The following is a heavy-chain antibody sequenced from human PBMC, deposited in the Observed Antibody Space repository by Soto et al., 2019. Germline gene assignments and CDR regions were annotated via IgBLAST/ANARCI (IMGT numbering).Heavy chain of an antibody. Sequence: ASVKVSCTASGYTFTSYYMHWVRQAPGQGLEWMGIINPSSGSTTYAQMFQGRVTMTRDTSTSTVYMELSSLRSEDTAVYYCARAMRYSNSWFPNWGQGTLVTVSS. CDR1: GYTFTSYY. CDR3: ARAMRYSNSWFPN. V-gene: IGHV1-46*01. D-gene: IGHD1-26*01. J-gene: IGHJ5*02. CDR2: INPSSGST.